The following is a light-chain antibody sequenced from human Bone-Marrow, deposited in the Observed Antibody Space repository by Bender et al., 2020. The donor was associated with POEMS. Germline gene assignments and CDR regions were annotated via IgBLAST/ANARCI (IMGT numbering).Light chain of an antibody. V-gene: IGLV1-47*01. J-gene: IGLJ3*02. Sequence: QSVLTQPPSASGTPGQRVNISCSGGSSNIGRNYVYWYQQFPGTAPKLLIYSSNQRPSGVPDRFSGSKSGTSASLAISGLRSEDEADYYCCSYTGSVTVMFGGGTKLTVL. CDR1: SSNIGRNY. CDR3: CSYTGSVTVM. CDR2: SSN.